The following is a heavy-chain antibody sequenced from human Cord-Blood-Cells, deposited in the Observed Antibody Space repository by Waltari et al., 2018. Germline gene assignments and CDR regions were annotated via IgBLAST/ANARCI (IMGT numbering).Heavy chain of an antibody. CDR1: GVSFSGYY. Sequence: QVQLQQWGAGLLKPSETLSLTCAVYGVSFSGYYWSWIRQPPGKGLEWLGEINHSGSTNYNPSLKSRVTISVDTSKNQFSLKLSSVTAADTAVYYCARGLGFLEWLYYYYYMDVWGKGTTVTVSS. CDR3: ARGLGFLEWLYYYYYMDV. V-gene: IGHV4-34*01. D-gene: IGHD3-3*01. CDR2: INHSGST. J-gene: IGHJ6*03.